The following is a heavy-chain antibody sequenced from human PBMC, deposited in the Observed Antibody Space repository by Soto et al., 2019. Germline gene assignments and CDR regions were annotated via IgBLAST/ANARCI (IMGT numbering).Heavy chain of an antibody. J-gene: IGHJ5*02. CDR3: ARVGPIAVAGTAEFDP. V-gene: IGHV4-30-4*01. Sequence: QVQLQESGPGLVKPSQTLSLTCTVSGGSISSGDYYWSWIRQPPGKGLEWIGYIYYSGSPYYTPSLKSRVTISVDTSKNQFSLKLTSVTAADTAVYYCARVGPIAVAGTAEFDPWGQGTLVTVSS. D-gene: IGHD6-19*01. CDR1: GGSISSGDYY. CDR2: IYYSGSP.